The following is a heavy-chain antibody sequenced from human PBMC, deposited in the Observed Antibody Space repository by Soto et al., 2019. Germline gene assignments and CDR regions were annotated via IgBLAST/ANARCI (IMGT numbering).Heavy chain of an antibody. D-gene: IGHD3-22*01. V-gene: IGHV3-23*01. CDR3: AKDLGYYYDSSGSPIDY. Sequence: GGSLRLSCAASGFTFSSYAMSWVRQAPGKGLEWVSAISGSGGSTYYADSVKGRFTISRDNSKNTLYLQMNSLRAEDTAVYYCAKDLGYYYDSSGSPIDYWGQGTLVTVSS. CDR2: ISGSGGST. CDR1: GFTFSSYA. J-gene: IGHJ4*02.